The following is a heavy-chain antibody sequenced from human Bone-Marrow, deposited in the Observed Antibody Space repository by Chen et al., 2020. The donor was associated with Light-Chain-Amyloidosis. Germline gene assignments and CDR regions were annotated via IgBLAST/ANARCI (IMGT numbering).Heavy chain of an antibody. D-gene: IGHD3-10*01. CDR3: ARARRKSDWELRYFLDV. CDR1: GTTFNNYA. CDR2: IIPSFGTT. V-gene: IGHV1-69*13. Sequence: QVQLVQSGAEVKKPGSSVKVSCKASGTTFNNYAFDWVRQAQGQGPEWMGKIIPSFGTTNYAQKFQGRVTITADESTTTIHMELTSLKSEDAAVYYCARARRKSDWELRYFLDVWGNGTTVTVSS. J-gene: IGHJ6*03.